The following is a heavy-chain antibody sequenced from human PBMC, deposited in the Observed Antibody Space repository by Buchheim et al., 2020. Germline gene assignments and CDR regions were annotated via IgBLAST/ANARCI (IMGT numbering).Heavy chain of an antibody. V-gene: IGHV3-30*18. D-gene: IGHD3-9*01. CDR2: ISYDGSNK. J-gene: IGHJ6*02. Sequence: QVQLVESGGGVVRPGRSLRLSCAASGFTFSSYGMHWVRQAPGKGLEWVAVISYDGSNKYYADSVKGRFTISRDNSKNTLYLQMNSLRAEDTAVYYCAKYDIYGMDVWGQGTT. CDR3: AKYDIYGMDV. CDR1: GFTFSSYG.